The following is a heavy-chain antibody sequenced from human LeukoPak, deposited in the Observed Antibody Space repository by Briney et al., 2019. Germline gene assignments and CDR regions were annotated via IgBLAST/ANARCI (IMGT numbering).Heavy chain of an antibody. D-gene: IGHD2-2*01. CDR1: GFTFSSYS. V-gene: IGHV3-21*06. Sequence: GGSLRLSCAASGFTFSSYSMSWVRQAPGKGLKWVSSISKSTTYIYYADSVKGRFTISRDNAKNSLYLQMNGLRAEDTAVYYCARGYCSSTSCGYFDYWGQGALVTVSS. CDR2: ISKSTTYI. CDR3: ARGYCSSTSCGYFDY. J-gene: IGHJ4*02.